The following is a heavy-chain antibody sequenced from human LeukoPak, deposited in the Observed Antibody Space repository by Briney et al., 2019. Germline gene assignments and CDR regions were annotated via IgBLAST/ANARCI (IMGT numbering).Heavy chain of an antibody. Sequence: GGSLRLSCAASGYTFSSYWMSWVRQAPGKGLEWVANIKQDGNERNYVDSVKGRFTISRDNAKNSLYLQMNSLRAEDTAVYYCARDPLSNWSGYYIGGENDYWGQGTLVTVSS. CDR1: GYTFSSYW. CDR3: ARDPLSNWSGYYIGGENDY. CDR2: IKQDGNER. J-gene: IGHJ4*02. V-gene: IGHV3-7*01. D-gene: IGHD3-3*01.